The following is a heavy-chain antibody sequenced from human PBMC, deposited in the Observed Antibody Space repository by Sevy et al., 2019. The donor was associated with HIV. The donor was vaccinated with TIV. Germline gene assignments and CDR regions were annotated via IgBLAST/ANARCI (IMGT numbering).Heavy chain of an antibody. Sequence: ASVKVSCRASGYTFTGYYMHWVRQAPGQGLEWMGWINPNSGGTNYAQKFQGRVTMTRDTSISTAYMELSRLRSDDTAVYYCARDHSGGIQLWTQGLGYWGQGTLVTVSS. CDR1: GYTFTGYY. CDR2: INPNSGGT. CDR3: ARDHSGGIQLWTQGLGY. J-gene: IGHJ4*02. V-gene: IGHV1-2*02. D-gene: IGHD5-18*01.